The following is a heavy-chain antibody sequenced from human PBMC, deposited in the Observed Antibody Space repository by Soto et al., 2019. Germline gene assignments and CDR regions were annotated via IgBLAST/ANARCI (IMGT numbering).Heavy chain of an antibody. CDR2: IIPTFGTT. CDR1: GGNFSSNG. CDR3: AGASDSTWYNWLDP. V-gene: IGHV1-69*01. J-gene: IGHJ5*02. Sequence: QEQLVQSGSEMRKPGSSVKVSCKAPGGNFSSNGIRWVRQAPGQGLEFMGGIIPTFGTTNYAHKFRGRVTITADESTDTAYMELSSLRSDDTAVYYCAGASDSTWYNWLDPWGQGTLVTVSS. D-gene: IGHD4-4*01.